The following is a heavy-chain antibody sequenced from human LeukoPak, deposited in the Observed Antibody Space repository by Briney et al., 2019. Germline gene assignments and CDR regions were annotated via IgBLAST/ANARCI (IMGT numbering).Heavy chain of an antibody. V-gene: IGHV3-21*01. CDR3: ARALSTLTYYYDSSGYYS. J-gene: IGHJ3*01. CDR1: GFTFSSYS. D-gene: IGHD3-22*01. Sequence: KPGGSLRLSCAASGFTFSSYSMNWVRQAPGKGLEWVSSISSSSSYIYYADSVKGRFTISRDNAKNSLYLQMNGLRAEDTAVYYCARALSTLTYYYDSSGYYSWGQGTMVTVSS. CDR2: ISSSSSYI.